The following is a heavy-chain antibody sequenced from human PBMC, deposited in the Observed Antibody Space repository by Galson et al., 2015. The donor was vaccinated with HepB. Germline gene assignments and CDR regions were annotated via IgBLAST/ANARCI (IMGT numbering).Heavy chain of an antibody. Sequence: SLRLSCAASGFTFSSYSMNWVRQAPGKGLEWVSYISSSSSGIYYADSVKGRFTISRDNAMNSLYLQMNGLRAEDTAVYYCARDGFCSGGTCHSPFAYWGQGTLVTVSS. CDR3: ARDGFCSGGTCHSPFAY. J-gene: IGHJ4*02. CDR1: GFTFSSYS. CDR2: ISSSSSGI. V-gene: IGHV3-48*04. D-gene: IGHD2-15*01.